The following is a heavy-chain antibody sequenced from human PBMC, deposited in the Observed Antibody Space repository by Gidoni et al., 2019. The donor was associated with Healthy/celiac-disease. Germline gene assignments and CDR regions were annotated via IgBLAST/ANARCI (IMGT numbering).Heavy chain of an antibody. CDR1: GGTFSSYA. D-gene: IGHD5-12*01. Sequence: QVQLVQSGAEVKKPGSSVKVSCKASGGTFSSYAISWVRQAPGQGLEWMGGIIPIFGTANYAQKFQGRVTITADKSTSTAYMELSSLRSEDTAVYYCARGFYSGYDNTLAWAYWGQGTLVTVSS. CDR3: ARGFYSGYDNTLAWAY. V-gene: IGHV1-69*06. CDR2: IIPIFGTA. J-gene: IGHJ4*02.